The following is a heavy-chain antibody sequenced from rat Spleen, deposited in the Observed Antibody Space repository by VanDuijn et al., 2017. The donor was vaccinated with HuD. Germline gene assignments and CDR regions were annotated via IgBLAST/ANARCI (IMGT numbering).Heavy chain of an antibody. J-gene: IGHJ2*01. CDR3: ARLFGGYSGGTYFDY. CDR2: ITNSGGNT. Sequence: EVQLVESDGGLVQPGRSLKVSCATSGFTFSDYYMAWVRQAPTKGLEWVASITNSGGNTYYRDSVKGRFTISRDNAKSTLYLQMDSLRSEDTATYYCARLFGGYSGGTYFDYWGQGVMVTVSS. D-gene: IGHD1-11*01. CDR1: GFTFSDYY. V-gene: IGHV5-25*01.